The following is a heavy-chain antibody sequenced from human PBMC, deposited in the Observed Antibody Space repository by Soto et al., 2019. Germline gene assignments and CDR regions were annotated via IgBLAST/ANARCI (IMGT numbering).Heavy chain of an antibody. Sequence: GGSLRLSCAASGFTFSHYAMSWVRQAPGKGLEWVSAVTGSGGSTYYADSVKGRFTISRDNSKSTLYLQMNSLRAEDTAFYYCAKREENTGSFQHWGQGTLVTVSS. J-gene: IGHJ1*01. V-gene: IGHV3-23*01. CDR3: AKREENTGSFQH. D-gene: IGHD5-18*01. CDR1: GFTFSHYA. CDR2: VTGSGGST.